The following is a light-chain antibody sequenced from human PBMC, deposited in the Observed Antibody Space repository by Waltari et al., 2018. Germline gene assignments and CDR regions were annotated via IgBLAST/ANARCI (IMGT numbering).Light chain of an antibody. V-gene: IGKV3-20*01. CDR1: QSVSSNY. CDR3: QQYGSSPT. Sequence: IVLTQSPDTLSLSPGERAPLSCRASQSVSSNYLAWYQQNPGQAPRVLIYGASSRATGVPDRFSGSASGTDFTLTISGLEPEDFAVYYCQQYGSSPTFGQGTKVEIK. CDR2: GAS. J-gene: IGKJ1*01.